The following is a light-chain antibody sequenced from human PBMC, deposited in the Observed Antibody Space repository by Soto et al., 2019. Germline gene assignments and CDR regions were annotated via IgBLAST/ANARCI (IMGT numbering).Light chain of an antibody. CDR2: DGS. CDR3: SSYTSSSTLVV. CDR1: SSDGGSYNY. J-gene: IGLJ2*01. Sequence: QSVLTQPASVSGSPGQSITISCTGTSSDGGSYNYVSWYQQHPGKAPKLMIYDGSNPPSGVSNRFSGSKSGNTASLTISGLQAEDEADYYCSSYTSSSTLVVFGGGTKLTVL. V-gene: IGLV2-14*01.